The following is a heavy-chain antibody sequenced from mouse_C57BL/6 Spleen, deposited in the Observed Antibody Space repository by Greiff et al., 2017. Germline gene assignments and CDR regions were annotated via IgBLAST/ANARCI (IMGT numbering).Heavy chain of an antibody. V-gene: IGHV1-15*01. Sequence: QVHVKQSGAELVRPGASVTLSCKASGYTFTDYEMHWVKQTPVHGLEWIGAIDPETGGTAYNQKFKGKAILTADKSSSTAYMELRSLTSEDSAVYYCTRIYYGYSFAYWGQGTLVTVSA. CDR2: IDPETGGT. CDR1: GYTFTDYE. J-gene: IGHJ3*01. CDR3: TRIYYGYSFAY. D-gene: IGHD2-2*01.